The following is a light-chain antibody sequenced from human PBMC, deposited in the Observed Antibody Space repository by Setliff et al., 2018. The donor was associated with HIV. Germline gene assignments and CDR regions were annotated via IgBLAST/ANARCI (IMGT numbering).Light chain of an antibody. Sequence: ALAQPRSVSGSPGQSVTISCTGTSSDVGGYNYVSWYQQHPGKAPILMIYDVSKRPSGVPNRFSGSKSGNTASLTISGLQAEDEADYYCCSYAGSYTVVFGTGTKGTV. J-gene: IGLJ1*01. CDR1: SSDVGGYNY. CDR2: DVS. CDR3: CSYAGSYTVV. V-gene: IGLV2-11*01.